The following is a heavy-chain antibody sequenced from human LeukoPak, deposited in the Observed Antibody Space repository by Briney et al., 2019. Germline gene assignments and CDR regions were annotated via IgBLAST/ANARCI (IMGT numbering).Heavy chain of an antibody. Sequence: GASVKVSCKASGYTFTGYYMHWVRQAPGQGLEWMGWINPNSGGTNYAQKFQGRVTMTRDTSISTAYMELSSLRSDDTAVYYCAREYCNSTSCYQAFDIWGQGTMVTVSS. D-gene: IGHD2-2*01. CDR1: GYTFTGYY. CDR2: INPNSGGT. V-gene: IGHV1-2*02. J-gene: IGHJ3*02. CDR3: AREYCNSTSCYQAFDI.